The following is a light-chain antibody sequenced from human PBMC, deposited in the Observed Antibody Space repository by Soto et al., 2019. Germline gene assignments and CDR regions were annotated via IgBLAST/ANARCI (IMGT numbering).Light chain of an antibody. J-gene: IGKJ2*01. CDR2: GAS. V-gene: IGKV3-20*01. CDR1: QSVSSAY. CDR3: QQSGSAFYT. Sequence: EIVLTQSPGTLSLSPGERATLSCRASQSVSSAYLAWYQQIPGQAPSLLIYGASSRATGIPDRFSGSGSGTYFTLTISGLEPEDFAVYYCQQSGSAFYTFGQGTKLEIK.